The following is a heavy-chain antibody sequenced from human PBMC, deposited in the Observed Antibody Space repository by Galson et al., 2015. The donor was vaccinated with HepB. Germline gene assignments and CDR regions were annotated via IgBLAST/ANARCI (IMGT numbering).Heavy chain of an antibody. J-gene: IGHJ4*02. CDR3: ASVGGAASWLYFDN. Sequence: QSGAEVKKPGESLKISCKDSGYSFTTYWIAWVRRVPGKGLEWMGLIYPGDSDTRYKPSFQGQFTISADKSINTVYLQWSGLKASDTAIYFCASVGGAASWLYFDNWGQGTLVTVSS. V-gene: IGHV5-51*01. CDR1: GYSFTTYW. CDR2: IYPGDSDT. D-gene: IGHD2-2*01.